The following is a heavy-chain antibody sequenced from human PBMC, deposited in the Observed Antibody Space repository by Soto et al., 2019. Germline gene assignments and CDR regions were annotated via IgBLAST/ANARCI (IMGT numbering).Heavy chain of an antibody. D-gene: IGHD2-15*01. Sequence: GGSLRLSCAASGFTFSSYSMNWVRQAPGKGLEWVSYISSSSSTIYYADSVKGRFTISRDNAKNSLYLQMNSLRAEDTAVYYCASRIFCSGGSCYSGYYYYYMDVWGKGTTVTVSS. CDR3: ASRIFCSGGSCYSGYYYYYMDV. V-gene: IGHV3-48*01. CDR2: ISSSSSTI. J-gene: IGHJ6*03. CDR1: GFTFSSYS.